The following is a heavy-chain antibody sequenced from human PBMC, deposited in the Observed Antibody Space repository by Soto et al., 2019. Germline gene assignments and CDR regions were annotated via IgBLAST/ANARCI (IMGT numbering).Heavy chain of an antibody. CDR2: NYYSGST. CDR1: GGSISSYY. CDR3: ATLPPRTVVALLPIPT. J-gene: IGHJ5*02. D-gene: IGHD2-21*01. V-gene: IGHV4-59*12. Sequence: SETLSLTCTVSGGSISSYYWSWIRQPPGKGLEWIGYNYYSGSTNYNPSLKSRVTISVDTSKNQFSLKLSSVTAADTAVYYCATLPPRTVVALLPIPTWGQGILVTVSS.